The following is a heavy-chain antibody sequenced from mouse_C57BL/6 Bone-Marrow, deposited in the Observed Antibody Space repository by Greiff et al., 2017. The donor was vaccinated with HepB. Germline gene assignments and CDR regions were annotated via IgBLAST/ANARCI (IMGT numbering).Heavy chain of an antibody. J-gene: IGHJ4*01. CDR1: GYAFSSSW. CDR2: IYPGDGDT. Sequence: QVQLQQSGPELVKPGASVKISCKASGYAFSSSWMNWVKQRPGKGLEWIGRIYPGDGDTNYNGKFKGKATLTADKSSSTAYMQLSSLTSEDSAVYFWARRRVITTGYYYAMDYWGQGTSVTVSS. V-gene: IGHV1-82*01. D-gene: IGHD2-4*01. CDR3: ARRRVITTGYYYAMDY.